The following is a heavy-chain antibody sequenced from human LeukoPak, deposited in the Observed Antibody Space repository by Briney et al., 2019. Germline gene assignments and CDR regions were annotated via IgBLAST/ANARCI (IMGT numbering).Heavy chain of an antibody. D-gene: IGHD2-8*01. V-gene: IGHV3-7*01. J-gene: IGHJ3*02. CDR3: ARDNGRRGKPGAFDI. CDR1: GFTFSSYW. Sequence: GGSLRLSCAASGFTFSSYWMSWVRQAPGKGLEWVANIKQDGSEKYYVDSVKGRFTISRDNAKNSLYLQMNSLRPEDTTMYYCARDNGRRGKPGAFDIWGQGTMVTVSS. CDR2: IKQDGSEK.